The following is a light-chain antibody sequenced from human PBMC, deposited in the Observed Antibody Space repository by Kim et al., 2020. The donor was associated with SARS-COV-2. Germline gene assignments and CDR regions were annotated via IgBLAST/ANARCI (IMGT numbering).Light chain of an antibody. CDR2: RNN. V-gene: IGLV1-47*01. J-gene: IGLJ2*01. CDR3: AAWDDSLHVV. CDR1: TSNIGSNY. Sequence: PGQRVTISCSGSTSNIGSNYVYWYQQLPGPAPKLLIYRNNQRPSGVPDRFSGSKSGTSASLAISGLRSEDEADYYCAAWDDSLHVVFGGGTQLTVL.